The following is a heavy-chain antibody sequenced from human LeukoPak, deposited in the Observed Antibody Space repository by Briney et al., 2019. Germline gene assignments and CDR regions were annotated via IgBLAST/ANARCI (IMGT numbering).Heavy chain of an antibody. V-gene: IGHV4-4*02. CDR3: AKTTVTTYNWFDP. J-gene: IGHJ5*02. CDR2: IYHSGST. D-gene: IGHD4-17*01. CDR1: GGSISSSNW. Sequence: PSETLSLTCAVSGGSISSSNWWSWVRQPPGKGLEWIGEIYHSGSTNYNPSLKSRATISVDKSKNQFSLKLSSVTAADTAVYYCAKTTVTTYNWFDPWGQGTLVAVSS.